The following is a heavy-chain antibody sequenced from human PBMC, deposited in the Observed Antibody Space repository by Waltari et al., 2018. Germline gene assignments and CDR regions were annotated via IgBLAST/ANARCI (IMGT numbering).Heavy chain of an antibody. D-gene: IGHD6-19*01. V-gene: IGHV4-34*01. J-gene: IGHJ4*02. CDR3: ARGSRIAVAGTSYYFDY. CDR2: INHSGSP. Sequence: QVQLQQWGAGLLKPSETLSLTCAVYGGSFSGYYWSWIRQPPGTGLEWIGEINHSGSPNYNPALKSRVTISVDTSNNQFSLKLSSVTAADTAVYYCARGSRIAVAGTSYYFDYWGQGTLVTVSS. CDR1: GGSFSGYY.